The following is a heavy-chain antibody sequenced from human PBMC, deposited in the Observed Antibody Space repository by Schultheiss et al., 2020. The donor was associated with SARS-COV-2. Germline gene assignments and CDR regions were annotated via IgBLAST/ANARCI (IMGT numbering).Heavy chain of an antibody. D-gene: IGHD3-22*01. Sequence: SQTLSLTCAISGDSVSSNSAAWNWIRQSPSRGLEWLGRTYYRSKWYNDYAVSVKSRITINPDTSKNQFSLKLSSVTAADTAVYYCARERATWDSSGYYRGRFDYWGQGTLVTVSS. J-gene: IGHJ4*02. CDR2: TYYRSKWYN. CDR3: ARERATWDSSGYYRGRFDY. V-gene: IGHV6-1*01. CDR1: GDSVSSNSAA.